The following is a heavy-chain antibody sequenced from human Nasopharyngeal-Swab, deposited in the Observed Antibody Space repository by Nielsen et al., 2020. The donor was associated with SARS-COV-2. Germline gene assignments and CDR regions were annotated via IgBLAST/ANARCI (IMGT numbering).Heavy chain of an antibody. CDR3: ARPVDTAMVTLGY. Sequence: RQMPGKGLVWMGIIYPGDSETRYRPSFQGQVTISADKPISTAYLQWSILKASDTAMYYCARPVDTAMVTLGYWGQGTLVTVSS. D-gene: IGHD5-18*01. CDR2: IYPGDSET. J-gene: IGHJ4*02. V-gene: IGHV5-51*04.